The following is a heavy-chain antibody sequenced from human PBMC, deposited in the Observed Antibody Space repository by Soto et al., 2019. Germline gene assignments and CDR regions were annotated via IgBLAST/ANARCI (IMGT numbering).Heavy chain of an antibody. D-gene: IGHD3-16*01. CDR2: MSAYNGNT. Sequence: ASVKVSCKASGYTFSSYGISWVRQAPGQGLEWMGWMSAYNGNTNYAQKLQDRVTMTTDTSTSTAYMELRSLRSDDTAVYYCARPTSIYYYGMDVWGQGTTVTV. CDR1: GYTFSSYG. CDR3: ARPTSIYYYGMDV. V-gene: IGHV1-18*01. J-gene: IGHJ6*02.